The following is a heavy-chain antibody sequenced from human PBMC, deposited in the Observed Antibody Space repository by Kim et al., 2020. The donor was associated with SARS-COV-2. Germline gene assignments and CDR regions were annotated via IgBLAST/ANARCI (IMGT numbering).Heavy chain of an antibody. V-gene: IGHV3-30*04. CDR1: GFTFSSYA. CDR2: ISYDGSNK. CDR3: ARDLGGIQLWPSYFDY. J-gene: IGHJ4*02. Sequence: GGSLRLSCAASGFTFSSYAMHWVRQAPGKGLEWVAVISYDGSNKYYADSVKGRFTISRDNSKNTLYLQMNSLRAEDTAVYYCARDLGGIQLWPSYFDYWGQGTLVTVSS. D-gene: IGHD5-18*01.